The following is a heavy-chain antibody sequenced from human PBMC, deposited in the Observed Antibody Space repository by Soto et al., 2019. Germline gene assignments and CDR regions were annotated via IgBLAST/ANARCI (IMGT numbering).Heavy chain of an antibody. D-gene: IGHD3-10*01. V-gene: IGHV4-34*01. CDR3: ARGYEGTMVRGVIDY. CDR2: INHSGST. J-gene: IGHJ4*02. Sequence: SETLSLTCAVYGGSFSGYYWSWIRQPPGKGLEWIGEINHSGSTNYNPSLKSRVTISVDTSKNQFSLKLSSVTAADTALYYCARGYEGTMVRGVIDYWGQGTLVTVSS. CDR1: GGSFSGYY.